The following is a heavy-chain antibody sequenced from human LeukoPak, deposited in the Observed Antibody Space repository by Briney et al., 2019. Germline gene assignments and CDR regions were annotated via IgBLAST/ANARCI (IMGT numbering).Heavy chain of an antibody. V-gene: IGHV4-59*01. D-gene: IGHD3-9*01. J-gene: IGHJ3*02. CDR1: GGSISSYY. Sequence: PSETLSLTCTVSGGSISSYYWSWIRQPPGKGLEWIGYIYYSGSTNYNPSLKSRVTISVDTSKNQFSLKLSSVTAADTAVYYCARDGRLGYAFDIWGQGTMDTVSS. CDR2: IYYSGST. CDR3: ARDGRLGYAFDI.